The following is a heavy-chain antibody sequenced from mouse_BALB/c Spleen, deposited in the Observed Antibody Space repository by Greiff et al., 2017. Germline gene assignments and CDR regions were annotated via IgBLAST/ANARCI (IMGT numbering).Heavy chain of an antibody. CDR3: ARGGTTVVADWYFDV. CDR2: ISSGSSTI. Sequence: EVKLVESGGGLVQPGGSRKLSCAASGFTFSSFGMHWVRQAPEKGLEWVAYISSGSSTIYYADTVKGRFTISRDNPKNTLFLQMTSLRSEDTAMYYCARGGTTVVADWYFDVWGAGTTVTVSS. D-gene: IGHD1-1*01. J-gene: IGHJ1*01. V-gene: IGHV5-17*02. CDR1: GFTFSSFG.